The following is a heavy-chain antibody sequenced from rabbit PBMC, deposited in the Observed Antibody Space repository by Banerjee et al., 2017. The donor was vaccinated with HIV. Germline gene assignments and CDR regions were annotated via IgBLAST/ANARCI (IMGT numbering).Heavy chain of an antibody. CDR1: GFDFNSYY. CDR3: ARDRYAGYGSLAL. CDR2: IYADSGST. V-gene: IGHV1S40*01. Sequence: QSVEESGGRLVQPGGSLTLSCKASGFDFNSYYISWVRQAPGKGLEWIACIYADSGSTYYATWAKGRFTISKTSSTTVTLQMTSLTVADTATYFCARDRYAGYGSLALWGPGT. J-gene: IGHJ4*01. D-gene: IGHD7-1*01.